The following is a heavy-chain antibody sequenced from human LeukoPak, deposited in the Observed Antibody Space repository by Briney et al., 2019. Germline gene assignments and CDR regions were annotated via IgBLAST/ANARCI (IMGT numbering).Heavy chain of an antibody. V-gene: IGHV1-58*02. D-gene: IGHD3-22*01. CDR2: IVVGSGNT. CDR3: AADPGYDSSGYQFDY. J-gene: IGHJ4*02. CDR1: GFTFTSSA. Sequence: SVKVSCRASGFTFTSSAMQWVRQARGQRLEWIGWIVVGSGNTNYAQKFQERVTITRDMSTSTAYMELSSLRSEDTAVYYCAADPGYDSSGYQFDYWGQGTLVTVSS.